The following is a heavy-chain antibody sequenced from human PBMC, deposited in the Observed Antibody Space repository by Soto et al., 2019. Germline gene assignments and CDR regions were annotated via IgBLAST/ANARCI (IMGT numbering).Heavy chain of an antibody. V-gene: IGHV1-18*01. CDR1: GYTFTSYG. CDR3: ARRTTVTTRGGRLDYYGMDV. Sequence: GASVKVSCKASGYTFTSYGISWVRQAPGQGLEWMGWISAYNGNTNYAQKLQGRVTMTTDTSTSTAYMELRSLRSDDTAVYYCARRTTVTTRGGRLDYYGMDVWGQGTTVTVSS. J-gene: IGHJ6*02. D-gene: IGHD4-17*01. CDR2: ISAYNGNT.